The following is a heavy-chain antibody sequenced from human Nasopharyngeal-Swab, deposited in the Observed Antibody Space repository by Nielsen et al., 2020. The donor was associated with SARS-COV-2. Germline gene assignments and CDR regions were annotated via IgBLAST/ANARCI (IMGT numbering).Heavy chain of an antibody. V-gene: IGHV3-21*01. CDR3: AREPYSSSFQLTLYYYYYYGMDV. CDR1: GFTFSSYS. D-gene: IGHD6-13*01. J-gene: IGHJ6*02. Sequence: GESLKISCAASGFTFSSYSMNWVRQAPGKGLEWVSSISSSSSYIYYADSVKGRFTISRDNAKTSLYLQMNSLRAEDTAVYYCAREPYSSSFQLTLYYYYYYGMDVWGQGTTVTVSS. CDR2: ISSSSSYI.